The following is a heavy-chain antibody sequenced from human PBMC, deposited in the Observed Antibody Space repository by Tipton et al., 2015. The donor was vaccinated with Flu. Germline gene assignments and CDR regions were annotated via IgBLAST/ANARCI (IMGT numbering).Heavy chain of an antibody. CDR1: GGSISSSSYF. Sequence: TLSLTCTVSGGSISSSSYFWAWIRQPPGEGPEWIGSISYTGNTYYSPSLKSRVTISIDTSKNQFSLKLNSVTAADTAVYYCTREHGGSSLSDPWGQGTLVTVSS. CDR2: ISYTGNT. J-gene: IGHJ5*02. CDR3: TREHGGSSLSDP. D-gene: IGHD6-6*01. V-gene: IGHV4-39*01.